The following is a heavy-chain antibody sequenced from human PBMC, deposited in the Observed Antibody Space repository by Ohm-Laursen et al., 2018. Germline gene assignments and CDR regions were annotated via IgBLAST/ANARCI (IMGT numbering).Heavy chain of an antibody. CDR3: ARHDGYGR. CDR2: IWHDGSNK. Sequence: RSLRLSCTASGFTFSSYDMHWVRQAPGKGLEWVAIIWHDGSNKYYADSVKGRFTISRDNSKNTLYLQMNSLRAEDTAVYYCARHDGYGRWGQGTRVTVSS. D-gene: IGHD5-24*01. V-gene: IGHV3-33*01. CDR1: GFTFSSYD. J-gene: IGHJ4*02.